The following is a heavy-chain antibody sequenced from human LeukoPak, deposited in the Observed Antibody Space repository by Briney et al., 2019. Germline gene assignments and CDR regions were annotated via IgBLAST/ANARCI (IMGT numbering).Heavy chain of an antibody. CDR3: ASNSEGTYYYGSGSYPY. J-gene: IGHJ4*02. Sequence: SVKVSCKASGGTFSSYAISWVRQAPGQGLEWMGRIIPILGIANYAQKFQGRVTITADKSTSTAYTELSSLRSEDTAVYYCASNSEGTYYYGSGSYPYWGQGTLVTVSS. CDR2: IIPILGIA. CDR1: GGTFSSYA. D-gene: IGHD3-10*01. V-gene: IGHV1-69*04.